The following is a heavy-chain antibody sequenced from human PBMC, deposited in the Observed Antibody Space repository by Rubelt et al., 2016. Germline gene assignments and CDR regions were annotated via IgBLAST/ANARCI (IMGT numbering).Heavy chain of an antibody. CDR3: ASGDDSSGYYYPDRKENWFDP. V-gene: IGHV4-39*01. CDR1: GGSISSSSYY. D-gene: IGHD3-22*01. J-gene: IGHJ5*02. CDR2: IYYSGST. Sequence: QLQLQESGPGLVKPSETLSLTCTVSGGSISSSSYYWGWIRQPPGKGLEWIGSIYYSGSTYYNPSLKSRVTIAVETSKNQFSLKLSSVTAADTAVYYCASGDDSSGYYYPDRKENWFDPWGQGTLVTVSS.